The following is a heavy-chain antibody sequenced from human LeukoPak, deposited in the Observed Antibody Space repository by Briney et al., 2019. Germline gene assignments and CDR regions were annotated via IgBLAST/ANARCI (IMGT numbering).Heavy chain of an antibody. Sequence: GGSLRLSCAASGFTFSSYGMHWVRQAPGKGLEWVAVISYDGSNKYYADSVKGRFTISRDNSKNTLYLQMTSLRAEDTAVYYCETESYRTIWQPDTWGQGTLVTVSS. V-gene: IGHV3-30*03. CDR3: ETESYRTIWQPDT. J-gene: IGHJ5*02. D-gene: IGHD3-16*02. CDR2: ISYDGSNK. CDR1: GFTFSSYG.